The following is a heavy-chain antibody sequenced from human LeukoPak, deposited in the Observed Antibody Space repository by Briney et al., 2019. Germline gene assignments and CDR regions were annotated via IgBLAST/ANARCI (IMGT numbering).Heavy chain of an antibody. CDR3: ARDPAAYYYYMDV. Sequence: ASVKVSCKASGGTFSSNAISWVRQAPGQGLEWMGWIIPIFGTANYAQKFQGRVTITADKSTSTAYMELSSLRSEDTAVYFCARDPAAYYYYMDVWGKGTTVTISS. CDR2: IIPIFGTA. CDR1: GGTFSSNA. D-gene: IGHD6-25*01. J-gene: IGHJ6*03. V-gene: IGHV1-69*06.